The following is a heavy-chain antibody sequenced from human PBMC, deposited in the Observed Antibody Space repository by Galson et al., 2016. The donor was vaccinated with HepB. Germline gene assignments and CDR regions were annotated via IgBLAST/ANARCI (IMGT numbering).Heavy chain of an antibody. V-gene: IGHV1-18*01. J-gene: IGHJ6*02. D-gene: IGHD3-10*01. CDR3: ARDWPYYGAAFPNGMDV. Sequence: SVKVSCKASGYNFASYGITWVRQAPGQGLEWMGWISVYNGNTHYAQKLQDRVTMTTDTSTSAAYMELRSLRSDDTAVYYCARDWPYYGAAFPNGMDVWGQGTTVTVSS. CDR1: GYNFASYG. CDR2: ISVYNGNT.